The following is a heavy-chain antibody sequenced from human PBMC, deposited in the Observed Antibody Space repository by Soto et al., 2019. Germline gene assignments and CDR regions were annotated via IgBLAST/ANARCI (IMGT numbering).Heavy chain of an antibody. V-gene: IGHV1-69*01. Sequence: QVQLVQSGAEVKKPGSSVKVSCKASGGTFSSYAISWGRQAPGQGLEWMGGIIPIFGTANYAQKFQGRVTITPDESTSTAYMELSSLRSEDTAVYSSARDHGKYYYDSSGTPQDAFDIWGQGTMDTVSS. CDR3: ARDHGKYYYDSSGTPQDAFDI. J-gene: IGHJ3*02. CDR2: IIPIFGTA. CDR1: GGTFSSYA. D-gene: IGHD3-22*01.